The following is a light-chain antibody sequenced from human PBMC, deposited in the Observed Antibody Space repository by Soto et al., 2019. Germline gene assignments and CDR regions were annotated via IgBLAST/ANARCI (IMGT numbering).Light chain of an antibody. V-gene: IGKV1-39*01. CDR2: AVY. CDR3: QLSHTPPLS. J-gene: IGKJ5*01. Sequence: ILMTQSPSTRAGIVGDRVTINCRDSQTIRSWLGWYRQRPAKATKLLLDAVYSLQRGVPSRFSGSGSGTHFTLTISSLQPEDFATYYCQLSHTPPLSFGGGTRLE. CDR1: QTIRSW.